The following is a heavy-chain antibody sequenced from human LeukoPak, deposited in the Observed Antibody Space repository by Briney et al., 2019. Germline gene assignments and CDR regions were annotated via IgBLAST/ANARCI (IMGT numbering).Heavy chain of an antibody. CDR1: GFTFNTHA. CDR3: ARADYYDSSGYLF. CDR2: ISGRGDGT. V-gene: IGHV3-23*01. D-gene: IGHD3-22*01. Sequence: GGSLRLSCTASGFTFNTHAMSWVRRAPGKGLEWLSAISGRGDGTYYADSVKGRFTISRDNAKNSLYLQMNSLRAEDTAVYYCARADYYDSSGYLFWGQGTLVTVSS. J-gene: IGHJ4*02.